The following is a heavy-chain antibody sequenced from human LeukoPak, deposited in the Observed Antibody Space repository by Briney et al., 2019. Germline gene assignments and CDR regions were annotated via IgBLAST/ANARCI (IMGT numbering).Heavy chain of an antibody. CDR1: GGSISSYY. J-gene: IGHJ4*02. CDR3: ARYGIAVAGTIDY. D-gene: IGHD6-19*01. Sequence: PSETLSLTCTVSGGSISSYYWSWIRQPPGKGLEWIGYIYYSGSTNYNPSLKSRVTISVDTSKNQFSLKLSSVTAADTAVYYCARYGIAVAGTIDYWGQGTLVTVST. V-gene: IGHV4-59*01. CDR2: IYYSGST.